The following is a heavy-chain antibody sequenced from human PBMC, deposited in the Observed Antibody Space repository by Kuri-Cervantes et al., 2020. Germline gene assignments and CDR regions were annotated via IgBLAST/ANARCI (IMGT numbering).Heavy chain of an antibody. D-gene: IGHD2-15*01. CDR2: TRNKPNSYTT. Sequence: GESLKISCAASGFTFSDHYMDWVRQAPGKGLEWVGRTRNKPNSYTTEYAASVKGRFTISRDNSKNSLYLQMNSLKTEDTAVYYCARDMVDWGQGTPVTVSS. J-gene: IGHJ4*02. CDR3: ARDMVD. V-gene: IGHV3-72*01. CDR1: GFTFSDHY.